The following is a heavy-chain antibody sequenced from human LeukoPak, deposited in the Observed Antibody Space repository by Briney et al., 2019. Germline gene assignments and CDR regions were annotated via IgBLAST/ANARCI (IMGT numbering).Heavy chain of an antibody. D-gene: IGHD3-16*01. CDR1: GGSISSSSYY. CDR3: ARGLGDFGY. CDR2: IYYSGST. V-gene: IGHV4-39*01. J-gene: IGHJ4*02. Sequence: PSETLSLTCTVSGGSISSSSYYWGWIRQPPGKGLEWIGSIYYSGSTYYNPSLKSRVTISVDTSKNQFSLKLSSVTAADTAVYYCARGLGDFGYWGQGTLVSVSS.